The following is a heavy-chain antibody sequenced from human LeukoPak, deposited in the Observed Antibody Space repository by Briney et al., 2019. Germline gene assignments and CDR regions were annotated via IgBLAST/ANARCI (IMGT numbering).Heavy chain of an antibody. V-gene: IGHV7-4-1*02. J-gene: IGHJ4*02. CDR2: INTNTGNP. Sequence: ASVKVSCKASGYTFTGYGMNWVRQAPGLGLEWMGWINTNTGNPTYAQGFTGRFVFSLDTSVSTAFLQISSLKAEDTAVYYCRIGYHDSSDSFDYWGQGTLVTVSS. CDR1: GYTFTGYG. CDR3: RIGYHDSSDSFDY. D-gene: IGHD3-22*01.